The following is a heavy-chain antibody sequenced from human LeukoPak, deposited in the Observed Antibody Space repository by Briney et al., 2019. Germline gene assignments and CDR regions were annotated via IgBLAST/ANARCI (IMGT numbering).Heavy chain of an antibody. CDR2: KRYDGSNK. CDR1: GFTFSSYG. Sequence: GGSLRLSCAASGFTFSSYGMHWVRQAPGKGLEWVAFKRYDGSNKYYADSVKGRFTISRDNSKNTLYLQMNSLRAEDTAVYYCAKDRCSSTSCYFYWGQGTLVTVSS. V-gene: IGHV3-30*02. D-gene: IGHD2-2*01. J-gene: IGHJ4*02. CDR3: AKDRCSSTSCYFY.